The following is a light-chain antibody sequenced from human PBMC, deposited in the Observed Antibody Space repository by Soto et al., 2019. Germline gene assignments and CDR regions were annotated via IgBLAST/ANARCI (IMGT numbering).Light chain of an antibody. CDR2: DVS. CDR1: SSDVGGYNY. CDR3: CSYAGSYTYV. J-gene: IGLJ1*01. V-gene: IGLV2-11*01. Sequence: QSVLTQPRSVSGSPGQSVTISCTGTSSDVGGYNYVFWYQQHPGKAPKVMIYDVSERPSGVPDRFSGSKSGNTASLTISGLQAEDEADYYCCSYAGSYTYVFGTGTKVTVL.